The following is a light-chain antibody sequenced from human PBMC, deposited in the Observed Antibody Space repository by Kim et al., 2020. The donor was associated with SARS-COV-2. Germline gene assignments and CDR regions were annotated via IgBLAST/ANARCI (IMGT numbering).Light chain of an antibody. CDR2: QDS. CDR3: QAWDSSTAV. V-gene: IGLV3-1*01. CDR1: KLGDKY. Sequence: YELTQPPSVSVSPGQTASITCSGDKLGDKYACWYQQKPGQSPVLVIYQDSKRPSGIPERFSGSNSGNTATLTISGTQAMDEADYYCQAWDSSTAVFGVG. J-gene: IGLJ3*02.